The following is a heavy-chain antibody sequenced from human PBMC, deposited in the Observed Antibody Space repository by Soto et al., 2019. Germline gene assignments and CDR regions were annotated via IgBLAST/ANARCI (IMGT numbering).Heavy chain of an antibody. V-gene: IGHV3-23*01. CDR1: GFTFSSYA. J-gene: IGHJ4*02. CDR3: AKAVGGGQWLARFDY. Sequence: EVQLLESGGGLVQPGGSLRLSCAASGFTFSSYAMSWVRQAPGKGLEWVSAISGSGGSTYYADSVKGRFTISRENSKNTLYLQMNSLRAEDTAVYYCAKAVGGGQWLARFDYWGQGTLVTVSS. CDR2: ISGSGGST. D-gene: IGHD6-19*01.